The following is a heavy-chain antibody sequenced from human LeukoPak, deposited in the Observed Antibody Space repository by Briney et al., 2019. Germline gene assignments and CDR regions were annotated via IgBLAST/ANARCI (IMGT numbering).Heavy chain of an antibody. D-gene: IGHD3-10*01. J-gene: IGHJ4*02. CDR3: AKGDPYGSGSYPVDY. CDR2: ISYDGSNR. V-gene: IGHV3-30*18. CDR1: GFTFSRYG. Sequence: GGSLRLSCAASGFTFSRYGMHWVRQASGKGLEWVALISYDGSNRYYADSVKGRFTISRDNSKNTLYLQMNSLRPEDTAVYHCAKGDPYGSGSYPVDYRGQGTLVTVSS.